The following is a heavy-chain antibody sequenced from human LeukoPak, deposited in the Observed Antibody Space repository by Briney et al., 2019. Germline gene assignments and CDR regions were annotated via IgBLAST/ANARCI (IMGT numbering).Heavy chain of an antibody. Sequence: GGSLRLSCVASAFSFSTSWMSWVRQAPGKGLDWVGRIKSKADGETTDYVARVNGRFIISRDDSTSTLYLHMMSLKTEDTAVYFCCADTVRPLAQIDKWGQGTLVTVSS. J-gene: IGHJ4*02. D-gene: IGHD4-11*01. CDR2: IKSKADGETT. V-gene: IGHV3-15*01. CDR1: AFSFSTSW. CDR3: CADTVRPLAQIDK.